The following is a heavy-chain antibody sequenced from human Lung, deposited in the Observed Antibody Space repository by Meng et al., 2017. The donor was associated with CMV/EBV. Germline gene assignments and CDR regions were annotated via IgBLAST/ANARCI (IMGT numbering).Heavy chain of an antibody. CDR1: GFMFRDYP. J-gene: IGHJ4*02. Sequence: GGSXRLXCAASGFMFRDYPMTWVRQAPGRGLEWVALIRTRGYGATTEYAASVKGRFTVSRDDSNSIVYLQMNSLKTEDTAVYFCSSPTTLSRSVDFWGQGTLVTSPQ. CDR2: IRTRGYGATT. V-gene: IGHV3-49*04. CDR3: SSPTTLSRSVDF. D-gene: IGHD4-11*01.